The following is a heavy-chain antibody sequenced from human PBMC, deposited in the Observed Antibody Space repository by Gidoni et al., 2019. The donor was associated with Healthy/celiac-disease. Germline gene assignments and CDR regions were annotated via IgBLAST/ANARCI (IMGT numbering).Heavy chain of an antibody. CDR1: GFTFSSYA. V-gene: IGHV3-23*01. Sequence: EVQLLESGGGLVQPGGSLRLSCAASGFTFSSYAMSWVRQAPGKGLEWVSAISGSGGSTYYADSVKGRFTISRDNSKNTLYLQMNSLRAEDTAVYYCANPPREWELPDYWGQGTLVTVSS. D-gene: IGHD1-26*01. CDR2: ISGSGGST. CDR3: ANPPREWELPDY. J-gene: IGHJ4*02.